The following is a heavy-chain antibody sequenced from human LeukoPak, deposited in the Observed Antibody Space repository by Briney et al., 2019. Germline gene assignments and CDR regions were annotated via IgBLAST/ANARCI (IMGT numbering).Heavy chain of an antibody. CDR1: GGSFGGYY. J-gene: IGHJ4*02. CDR2: INHSGST. Sequence: PSETLSLTCAVYGGSFGGYYWSWIRQPPGKGLEWIGEINHSGSTNYNPSLKSRVTISVDTSKNQFSLKLSSVTAADTAVYYCARGPRLRSDAFGYWGQGTLVTVSS. D-gene: IGHD4-17*01. CDR3: ARGPRLRSDAFGY. V-gene: IGHV4-34*01.